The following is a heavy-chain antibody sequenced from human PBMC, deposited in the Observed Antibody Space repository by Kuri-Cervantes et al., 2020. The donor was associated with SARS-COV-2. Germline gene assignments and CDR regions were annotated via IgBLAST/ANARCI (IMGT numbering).Heavy chain of an antibody. CDR3: ARVPFFSASRWYFDL. D-gene: IGHD2/OR15-2a*01. V-gene: IGHV3-33*08. Sequence: GESLEISCAAPGFTFSSYGMHRVRQAPGKGLEWVAVIWYDGSNKYYADPVKGRFTISRDNSKNTLYLQMNSLRAEDTAVYYCARVPFFSASRWYFDLWGRGTLVTVSS. J-gene: IGHJ2*01. CDR1: GFTFSSYG. CDR2: IWYDGSNK.